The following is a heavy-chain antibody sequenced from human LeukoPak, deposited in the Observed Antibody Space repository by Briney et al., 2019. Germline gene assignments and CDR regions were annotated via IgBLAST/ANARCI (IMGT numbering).Heavy chain of an antibody. CDR3: ARSWIPGAYSPSTQDYYFDY. CDR1: GGSISSSSYY. J-gene: IGHJ4*02. V-gene: IGHV3-11*04. CDR2: ISTSGSTV. D-gene: IGHD1-26*01. Sequence: LSLTCTVSGGSISSSSYYWGWIRQPPGKGLEFISYISTSGSTVYFADSVKGRFTISRDNAKNSLYLQMNSLRAEDTAVYYCARSWIPGAYSPSTQDYYFDYWGQGTLVTVSS.